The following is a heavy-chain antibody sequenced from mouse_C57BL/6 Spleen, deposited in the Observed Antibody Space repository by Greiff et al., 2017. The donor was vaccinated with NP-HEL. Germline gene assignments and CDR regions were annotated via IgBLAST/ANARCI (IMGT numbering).Heavy chain of an antibody. CDR2: INYDGSST. Sequence: EVQLVESEGGLVQPGSSMKLSCTASGFTFSDYYMAWVRQVPEKGLEWVANINYDGSSTYYMDSLKSRFIISRDNAKNILYLQMSSLKSEDTATYYCAIFSDGYRYYFDYWGQGTTLTVSS. J-gene: IGHJ2*01. V-gene: IGHV5-16*01. CDR1: GFTFSDYY. CDR3: AIFSDGYRYYFDY. D-gene: IGHD2-3*01.